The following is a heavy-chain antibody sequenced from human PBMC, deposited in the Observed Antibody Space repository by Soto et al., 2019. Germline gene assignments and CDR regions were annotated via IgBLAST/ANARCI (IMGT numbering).Heavy chain of an antibody. CDR1: GFSFSSYA. V-gene: IGHV3-23*01. CDR3: AKGSIEYSASVGN. J-gene: IGHJ4*02. D-gene: IGHD5-12*01. CDR2: ISARGGSS. Sequence: EVQLLESGGGLVQPGGSLRLSCAASGFSFSSYAMVWVRQAPGKGLEWVSVISARGGSSYFADSVKGRFTISRDNSKNVLSLEMNSLRAEDTAIYFCAKGSIEYSASVGNWGQGTLVLVSS.